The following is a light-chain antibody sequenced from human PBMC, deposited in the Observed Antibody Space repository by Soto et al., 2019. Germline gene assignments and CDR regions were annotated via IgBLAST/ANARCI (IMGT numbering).Light chain of an antibody. CDR3: QQYNNWPRAT. J-gene: IGKJ1*01. CDR1: QSVSSN. CDR2: DAS. Sequence: EIVMTQSPATLSVSPGERATLSCRASQSVSSNLAWYQQKPGQAPRLLIYDASTRATGIPARFSGSGSGTEFTLTISSLQSEDFALYYCQQYNNWPRATFGQGTKVEIK. V-gene: IGKV3-15*01.